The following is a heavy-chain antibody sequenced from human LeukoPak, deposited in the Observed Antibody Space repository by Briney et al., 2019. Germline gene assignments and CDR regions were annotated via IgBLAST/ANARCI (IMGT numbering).Heavy chain of an antibody. Sequence: GGSLRLSCAASGFTFSSYDMHWVRQATGKGLEWVSAIGTAGDTYYPGSVKGRFTISRENAKNSLYLQMNSLRAGDTAVYYCARAVGASDAFDIWGQGTMVTVSS. CDR2: IGTAGDT. J-gene: IGHJ3*02. D-gene: IGHD1-26*01. CDR1: GFTFSSYD. V-gene: IGHV3-13*04. CDR3: ARAVGASDAFDI.